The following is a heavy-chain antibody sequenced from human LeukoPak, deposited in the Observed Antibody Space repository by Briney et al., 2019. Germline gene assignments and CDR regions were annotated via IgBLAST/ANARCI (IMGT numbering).Heavy chain of an antibody. D-gene: IGHD6-19*01. CDR1: GFTFSSYS. Sequence: GGPLRLSCAASGFTFSSYSMNWVRQAPGKGLEWVSSISSSSSYIYYADSVKGRFTISRDNAKNTLYLQMNSLTAEDTGVYYCARVASDSSGWYHFDYWGQGTLVTVSS. CDR3: ARVASDSSGWYHFDY. J-gene: IGHJ4*02. V-gene: IGHV3-21*04. CDR2: ISSSSSYI.